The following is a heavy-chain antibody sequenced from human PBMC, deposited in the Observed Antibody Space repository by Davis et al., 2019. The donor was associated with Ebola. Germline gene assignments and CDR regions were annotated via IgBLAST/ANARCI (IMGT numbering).Heavy chain of an antibody. V-gene: IGHV1-2*06. CDR2: INADSGDT. Sequence: ASVKVSCKASGYSFTNYYIHWVRQAPGQGLEWMGRINADSGDTNYSQKFQGRVTMTRDTSISTAYMELSTLRFDDSAVYYCAKPKSKYWAGSSADFDNWGQGILVTVSS. D-gene: IGHD2/OR15-2a*01. CDR3: AKPKSKYWAGSSADFDN. J-gene: IGHJ4*02. CDR1: GYSFTNYY.